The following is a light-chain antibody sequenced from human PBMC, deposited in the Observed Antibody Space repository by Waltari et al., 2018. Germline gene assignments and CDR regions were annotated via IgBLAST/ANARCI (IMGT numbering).Light chain of an antibody. Sequence: QSPLTQPAAVSGPPGQSITISCTGSGSAVGSYFLVSWYQQNPGKAPRLLIYAASRRPSGVSTRFSGSKSGNTASLTISGLQAEDEADYYCCSYAGTNTLLFGGGTKVTVL. V-gene: IGLV2-23*01. J-gene: IGLJ2*01. CDR1: GSAVGSYFL. CDR3: CSYAGTNTLL. CDR2: AAS.